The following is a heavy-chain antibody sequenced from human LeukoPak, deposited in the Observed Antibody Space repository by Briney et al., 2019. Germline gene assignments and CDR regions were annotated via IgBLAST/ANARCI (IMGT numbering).Heavy chain of an antibody. CDR1: GSIFTSYW. Sequence: GESLQISCQGSGSIFTSYWIGWVRQLPGKGLEWMGIIYPGDSDTRSSPSFQGQATISADKSISTAYLQWSSLKASDTAMYYCASRGGSVAGAFDIWGQGTMVTVSS. CDR3: ASRGGSVAGAFDI. J-gene: IGHJ3*02. V-gene: IGHV5-51*01. CDR2: IYPGDSDT. D-gene: IGHD6-19*01.